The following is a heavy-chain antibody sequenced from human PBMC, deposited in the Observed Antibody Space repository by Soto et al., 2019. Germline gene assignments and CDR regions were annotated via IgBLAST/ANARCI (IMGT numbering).Heavy chain of an antibody. V-gene: IGHV1-18*01. CDR3: ARGVYSPGLGFDF. CDR1: GYTFTSYG. J-gene: IGHJ4*02. CDR2: ISAYNGNT. Sequence: ASVKVSCKASGYTFTSYGISWVRQAPGQGLEWMGWISAYNGNTNYAQKFQGRVTITRDTSANTVYLEMSSLRFEDTALYYCARGVYSPGLGFDFWGQGTLVTVSS. D-gene: IGHD4-4*01.